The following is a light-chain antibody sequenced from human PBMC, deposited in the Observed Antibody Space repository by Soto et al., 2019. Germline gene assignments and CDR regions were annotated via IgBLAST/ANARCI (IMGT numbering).Light chain of an antibody. J-gene: IGKJ4*01. CDR2: GAS. V-gene: IGKV3-15*01. CDR3: EYYNNLWG. CDR1: QSVRSN. Sequence: EIVMTQSPATLSVSPGERVTLSCRASQSVRSNLAWYQQKPGQVPRVLIYGASTRAIGIRDRFSGSGSGTEFTLTVCSPQSEDLADYDGEYYNNLWGFGGGTKVEIK.